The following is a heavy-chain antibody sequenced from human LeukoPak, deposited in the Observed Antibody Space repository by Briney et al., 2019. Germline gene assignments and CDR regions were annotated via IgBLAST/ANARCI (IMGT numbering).Heavy chain of an antibody. D-gene: IGHD3-22*01. V-gene: IGHV3-23*01. CDR2: ISGSGGVT. Sequence: QSGGSLRLSCAVSGFTLTTYAMSWVRQAPGKGLEWVSAISGSGGVTWYADSVKGRFTISRDNAKNTLYLQMNSLRAEDTAVYYCARALYYYDSSGYPILDYWGQGTLVTVST. CDR1: GFTLTTYA. CDR3: ARALYYYDSSGYPILDY. J-gene: IGHJ4*02.